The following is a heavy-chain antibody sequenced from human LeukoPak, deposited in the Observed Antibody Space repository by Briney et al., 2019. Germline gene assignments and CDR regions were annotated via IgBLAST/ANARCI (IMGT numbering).Heavy chain of an antibody. D-gene: IGHD6-13*01. CDR2: INHSGST. V-gene: IGHV4-34*01. J-gene: IGHJ5*02. CDR3: ARGYSIAAAGPSYNWFDP. Sequence: SETLSLTCAVYGGSFSGYYWSWIRQPPGKGLEWIGEINHSGSTNYNPSLKSRVTISVDTSKNQFSLKLSSVTAADTAVYYCARGYSIAAAGPSYNWFDPWGRGTLVTVSS. CDR1: GGSFSGYY.